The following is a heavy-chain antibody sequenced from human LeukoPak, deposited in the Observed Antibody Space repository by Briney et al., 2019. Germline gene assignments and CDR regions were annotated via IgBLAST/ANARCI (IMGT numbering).Heavy chain of an antibody. D-gene: IGHD3-3*01. Sequence: PGGSLRLSCAASGFTFSSYAMHWVRQAPGKGLEWVAVISYDGSNKYYADSVKGRFTISRDNSKNTLYLQMSSLRAEDTAVYYCAREGYYDFWSGFGPKGQFDYWGQGTLVTVSS. CDR2: ISYDGSNK. V-gene: IGHV3-30*15. CDR3: AREGYYDFWSGFGPKGQFDY. J-gene: IGHJ4*02. CDR1: GFTFSSYA.